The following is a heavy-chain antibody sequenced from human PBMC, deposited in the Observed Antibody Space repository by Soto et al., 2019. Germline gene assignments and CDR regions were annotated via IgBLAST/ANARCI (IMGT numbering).Heavy chain of an antibody. J-gene: IGHJ4*02. CDR2: ISYDGSNE. CDR3: AKAAPSVTMIVVIDF. D-gene: IGHD3-22*01. Sequence: LRLSCAASGFTFSGYGMHWVRQAPGKGLEWVAVISYDGSNEHYGDSVKGRFTISRDNSKNTLYLQMNSLRVEDTAVYYCAKAAPSVTMIVVIDFWGQGTLVTVSS. CDR1: GFTFSGYG. V-gene: IGHV3-30*18.